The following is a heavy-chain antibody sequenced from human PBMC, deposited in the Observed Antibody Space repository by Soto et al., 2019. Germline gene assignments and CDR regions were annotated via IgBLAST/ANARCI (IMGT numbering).Heavy chain of an antibody. CDR1: GGSISSGDYY. J-gene: IGHJ6*02. CDR2: IYYSGST. V-gene: IGHV4-30-4*01. D-gene: IGHD1-7*01. CDR3: ASDVSGTTGLYYYYYGMDV. Sequence: QVQLQESGPGLVKPSQTLSLTCTVSGGSISSGDYYWSWIRQPPGKGPEWIGYIYYSGSTYYNPSLKSRVTISVDTSKHQFSLTLSSVTAEDTTAYYCASDVSGTTGLYYYYYGMDVWGQGGTVVVSS.